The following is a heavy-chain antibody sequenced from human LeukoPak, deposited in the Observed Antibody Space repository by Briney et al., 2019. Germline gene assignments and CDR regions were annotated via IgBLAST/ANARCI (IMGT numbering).Heavy chain of an antibody. CDR3: ARDSARGKFDP. J-gene: IGHJ5*02. Sequence: PSETLSLTCTVSGGSIRNYFWSWVRQPPGKGLEWIGEIYHSGSTNYNPSLKSRVTISVDKSKNQFSLKVSSVTAADTAVYYCARDSARGKFDPWGQGTLVTVSS. CDR2: IYHSGST. CDR1: GGSIRNYF. V-gene: IGHV4-4*02.